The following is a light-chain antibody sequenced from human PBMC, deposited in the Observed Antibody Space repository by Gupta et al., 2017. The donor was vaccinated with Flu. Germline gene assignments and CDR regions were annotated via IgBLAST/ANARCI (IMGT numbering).Light chain of an antibody. CDR2: EVT. V-gene: IGLV2-14*01. J-gene: IGLJ2*01. Sequence: QSALTQPASVSGSPGQSITLSCTGTSSDVGGYYFVSWYQHHPGKAPKLMIYEVTNRPSGVSNRFSGSKSGNTASLTISGLPAEDAADYSCSSYTSSNTVIFGGGTKLTVL. CDR3: SSYTSSNTVI. CDR1: SSDVGGYYF.